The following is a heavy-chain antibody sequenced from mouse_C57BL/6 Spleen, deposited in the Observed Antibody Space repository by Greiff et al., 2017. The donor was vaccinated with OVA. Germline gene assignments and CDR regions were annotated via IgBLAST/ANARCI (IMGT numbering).Heavy chain of an antibody. V-gene: IGHV3-6*01. CDR1: GYSITSGYY. CDR2: ISYDGSN. Sequence: EVKVEESGPGLVKPSQSLSLTCSVTGYSITSGYYWNWIRQFPGNKLEWMGYISYDGSNNYNPSLKNRISITRDTSKNQFYLKLNSVTTEDTATNNCASFLDGYYIDDWGQGTTRTVSS. D-gene: IGHD2-3*01. J-gene: IGHJ2*01. CDR3: ASFLDGYYIDD.